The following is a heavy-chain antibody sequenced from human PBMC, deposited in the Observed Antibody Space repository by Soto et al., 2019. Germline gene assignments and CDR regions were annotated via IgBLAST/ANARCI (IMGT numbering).Heavy chain of an antibody. V-gene: IGHV4-34*01. Sequence: SETLCLTCAVYGGSFNGYYWNWIRQPPGKGLEWIGEINHSGSTNYNPSLKSRVTISVDTSKNQFSLKLSSVTAADTAVYYCAGGYGRNFDYWGQGTLVTVSS. D-gene: IGHD3-10*01. CDR3: AGGYGRNFDY. CDR1: GGSFNGYY. J-gene: IGHJ4*02. CDR2: INHSGST.